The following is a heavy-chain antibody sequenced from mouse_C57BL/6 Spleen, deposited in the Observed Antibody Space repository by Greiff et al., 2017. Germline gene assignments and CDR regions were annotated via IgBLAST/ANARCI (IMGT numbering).Heavy chain of an antibody. CDR3: AIPMTTVVERGWFAY. J-gene: IGHJ3*01. D-gene: IGHD1-1*01. CDR2: IHPSDSDT. Sequence: VQLQQPGAELVKPGASVKVSCKASGYTFTSYWMHWVKQRPGQGLEWIGRIHPSDSDTNYNQKFKGKATLTVDKSSSTAYMQLSSLTSEDSAVYYCAIPMTTVVERGWFAYWGQGTLVTVSA. V-gene: IGHV1-74*01. CDR1: GYTFTSYW.